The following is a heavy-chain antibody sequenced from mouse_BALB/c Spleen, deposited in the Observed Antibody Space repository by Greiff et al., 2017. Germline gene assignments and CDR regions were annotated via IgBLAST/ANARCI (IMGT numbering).Heavy chain of an antibody. D-gene: IGHD2-4*01. J-gene: IGHJ2*01. CDR1: GFTFSSYG. V-gene: IGHV5-6*02. CDR3: ARRVYDYDGGFDY. Sequence: EVKLMESGGDLVKPGGSLKLSCAASGFTFSSYGMSWVRQTPDKRLEWVATISSGGSYTYYPDSVKGRFTISRDNAKNTLYLQMSSLKSEDTAMYYCARRVYDYDGGFDYWGQGTTLTVSS. CDR2: ISSGGSYT.